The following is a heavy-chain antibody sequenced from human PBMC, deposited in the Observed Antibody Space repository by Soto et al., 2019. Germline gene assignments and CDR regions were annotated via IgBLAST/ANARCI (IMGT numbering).Heavy chain of an antibody. J-gene: IGHJ4*02. CDR2: IYYSGST. D-gene: IGHD6-13*01. CDR1: GGSISSSSYY. V-gene: IGHV4-39*01. CDR3: ARLSRIAAAGLDY. Sequence: SETLSLTCTVSGGSISSSSYYWGWIRHPPGKGLDCIWSIYYSGSTYYNPSLKSRVTISVDTSKNQFSLKLSSVTAADTAVYYCARLSRIAAAGLDYWGQGTLVTVSS.